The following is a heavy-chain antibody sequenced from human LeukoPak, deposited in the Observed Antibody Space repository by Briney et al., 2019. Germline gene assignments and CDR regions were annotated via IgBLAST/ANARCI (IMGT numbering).Heavy chain of an antibody. V-gene: IGHV3-21*01. CDR2: ISSSSSYM. J-gene: IGHJ4*02. D-gene: IGHD3-9*01. Sequence: PGGSLRLSCAASGFTFSSYSMNWVRQAPGKGLEWVSSISSSSSYMDYADSVKGRFTISRDNAKNSLYLQMNSLRAEDTAVYYCARVPGRELRYFDWLLYRDYYFDYWGQGTLVTVSS. CDR1: GFTFSSYS. CDR3: ARVPGRELRYFDWLLYRDYYFDY.